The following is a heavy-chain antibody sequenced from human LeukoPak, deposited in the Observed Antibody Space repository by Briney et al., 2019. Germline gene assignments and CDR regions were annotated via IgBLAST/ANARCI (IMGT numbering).Heavy chain of an antibody. CDR3: ARRVGELPFDY. J-gene: IGHJ4*02. CDR2: IYYSGST. D-gene: IGHD1-7*01. Sequence: SETLSLTCTVSGGSIGRSDYSWGWIRQPPGEGLEWIVTIYYSGSTYYNPSLESRVTVSVYTSRSQFSLTLSSVTAADTAVYYCARRVGELPFDYWGQGTLVTVSS. V-gene: IGHV4-39*01. CDR1: GGSIGRSDYS.